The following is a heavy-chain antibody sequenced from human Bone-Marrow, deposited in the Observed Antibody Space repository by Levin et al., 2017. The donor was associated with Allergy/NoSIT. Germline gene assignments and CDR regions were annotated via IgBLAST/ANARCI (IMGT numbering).Heavy chain of an antibody. V-gene: IGHV3-30*18. D-gene: IGHD2-15*01. J-gene: IGHJ4*02. Sequence: GASVKVSCAVSGLTFSNYAMHWVRQAPGRGLEWVAFISLDGNTQYYADSVKGRFTVSRDNSNNTLHLQMNSLRVEDTAIYFCAKDAYTCSGGSCYFFDYWGQGGLVTVSS. CDR1: GLTFSNYA. CDR3: AKDAYTCSGGSCYFFDY. CDR2: ISLDGNTQ.